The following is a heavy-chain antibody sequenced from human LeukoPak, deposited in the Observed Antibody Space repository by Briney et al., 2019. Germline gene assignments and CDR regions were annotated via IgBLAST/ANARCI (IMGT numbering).Heavy chain of an antibody. D-gene: IGHD3-3*01. CDR3: ARHPNFGVVYNWFDP. Sequence: SETLSLTCTVSGGSISSSSYYWGWIRQPPGKGLGWIGSIYYSGGSYYNPSLKSRVTISVDTSKNQFSLKLSSVTAAGTAVYYCARHPNFGVVYNWFDPWGQGTLVTVSS. V-gene: IGHV4-39*01. J-gene: IGHJ5*02. CDR1: GGSISSSSYY. CDR2: IYYSGGS.